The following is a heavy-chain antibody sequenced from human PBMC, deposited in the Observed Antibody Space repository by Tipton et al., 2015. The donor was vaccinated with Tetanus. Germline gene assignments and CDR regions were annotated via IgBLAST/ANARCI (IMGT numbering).Heavy chain of an antibody. CDR3: ARANYEYPNKGPFDS. Sequence: QVQLVQSGGGFVKPGGSLRLSCAASGFTLSDYYMSWIRRAPGKGLEWLSYISSSGATINYADSVKGRFTLSRDTAKNSLYLLMDSLRADDTAVYYCARANYEYPNKGPFDSWGQGTLVIVSS. D-gene: IGHD3-3*01. V-gene: IGHV3-11*01. CDR1: GFTLSDYY. CDR2: ISSSGATI. J-gene: IGHJ4*02.